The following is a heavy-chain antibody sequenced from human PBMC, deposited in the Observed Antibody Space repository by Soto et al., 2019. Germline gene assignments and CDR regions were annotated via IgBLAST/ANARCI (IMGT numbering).Heavy chain of an antibody. V-gene: IGHV3-30*18. D-gene: IGHD2-15*01. CDR1: GFTFSSYG. CDR2: ISYDGSNK. J-gene: IGHJ5*02. CDR3: AKESCSGGSGYSKVGPDNWFDP. Sequence: QVQLVESGGGVVQPGRSLRLSCAASGFTFSSYGMHWVRQAPGKGLEWVAVISYDGSNKYYADSVKGRFTISRDNSKNTLYLQMNSLRAEDTAVYYCAKESCSGGSGYSKVGPDNWFDPWGQGTLVTVSS.